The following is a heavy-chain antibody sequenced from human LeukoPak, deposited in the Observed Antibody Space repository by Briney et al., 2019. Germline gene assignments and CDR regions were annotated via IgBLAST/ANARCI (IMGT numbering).Heavy chain of an antibody. D-gene: IGHD1-14*01. J-gene: IGHJ4*02. V-gene: IGHV4-34*01. Sequence: SETLSLTCAVYGGSFSGYYWSWIRQPPGKGLEWIGEINHSGSTNYNPSLKSRVTMSVDTSKNQFSLKLSSVTAADTAVYYCASYHGFDYWGQGTLVTVSS. CDR2: INHSGST. CDR1: GGSFSGYY. CDR3: ASYHGFDY.